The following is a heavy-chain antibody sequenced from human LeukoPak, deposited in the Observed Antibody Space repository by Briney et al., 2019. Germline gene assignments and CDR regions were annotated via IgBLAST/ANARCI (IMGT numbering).Heavy chain of an antibody. CDR2: IDSDGSST. CDR1: GLTFSGYW. V-gene: IGHV3-74*01. D-gene: IGHD1-1*01. CDR3: ARDTRNSPDY. J-gene: IGHJ4*02. Sequence: GGSLRLSCAASGLTFSGYWMHWVRQAPGKGLVWVSLIDSDGSSTNYADSVKGRFTISRDNAKNTLYLQMNSLRAEDTAVYYCARDTRNSPDYWGQGTLVTVSS.